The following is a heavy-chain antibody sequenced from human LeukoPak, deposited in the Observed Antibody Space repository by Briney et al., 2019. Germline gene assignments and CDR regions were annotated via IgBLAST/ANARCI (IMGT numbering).Heavy chain of an antibody. D-gene: IGHD1-1*01. J-gene: IGHJ3*02. V-gene: IGHV1-46*01. CDR2: INPSGGST. CDR1: GYTFTSYY. Sequence: ASVKVSCKASGYTFTSYYMHWVRQAPGQGLEWMGIINPSGGSTSYAQKFQGRVTMTRDTSTSTVYMELSSLRSEDTAVYYCATDLGRGRGAFDIWGQGTMVTVSS. CDR3: ATDLGRGRGAFDI.